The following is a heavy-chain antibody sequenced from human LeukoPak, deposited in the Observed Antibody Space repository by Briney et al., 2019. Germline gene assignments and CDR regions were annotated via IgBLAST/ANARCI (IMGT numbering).Heavy chain of an antibody. CDR2: ISSSGGKM. Sequence: GGSLRLSCAASGFALSSYTMHWVRPAPGKGLEWVSSISSSGGKMYYADSLKGRFTVTRDNANNSLYLQMNSLRADDTAVYYCARALEADYWGQGTLVTVSS. CDR1: GFALSSYT. CDR3: ARALEADY. J-gene: IGHJ4*02. V-gene: IGHV3-21*01.